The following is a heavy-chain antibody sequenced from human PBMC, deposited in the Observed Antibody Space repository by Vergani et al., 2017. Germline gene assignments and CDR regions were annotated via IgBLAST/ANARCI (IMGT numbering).Heavy chain of an antibody. D-gene: IGHD6-19*01. CDR3: AKDGDSSGWYFGAFDI. V-gene: IGHV3-23*01. J-gene: IGHJ3*02. Sequence: EVQLLESGGGLVQPGGSLRLSCAASGFTFSSYAMSWVRQAPGKGLEWVSAISGSGGSTYYADSVKGRFTISRDNSKNTLYLQMNSLRAEDTAVYSCAKDGDSSGWYFGAFDIWGQGTMVTVSS. CDR1: GFTFSSYA. CDR2: ISGSGGST.